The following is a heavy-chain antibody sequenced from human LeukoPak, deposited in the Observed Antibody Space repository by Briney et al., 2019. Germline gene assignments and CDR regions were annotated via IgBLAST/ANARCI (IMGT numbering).Heavy chain of an antibody. CDR2: IWYDGSNK. Sequence: PTGGSLRLSCAASGFTFSSYAMSWVRQAPGKGLEWVAVIWYDGSNKYYADSVKGRFTISRDNAKNSLYLQMNSLRAEDTAVYYCARGGPSIAAALTEARRPLNYYGMDVWGQGTTVTVSS. CDR1: GFTFSSYA. CDR3: ARGGPSIAAALTEARRPLNYYGMDV. V-gene: IGHV3-33*08. D-gene: IGHD6-13*01. J-gene: IGHJ6*02.